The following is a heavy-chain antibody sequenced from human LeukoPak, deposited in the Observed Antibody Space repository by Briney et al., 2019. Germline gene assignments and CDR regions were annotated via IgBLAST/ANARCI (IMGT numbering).Heavy chain of an antibody. CDR2: MNPNSGNT. J-gene: IGHJ6*02. Sequence: GASVKVSCTASGYTFAGYYVHWVRQATGQGLEWMGWMNPNSGNTGYAQKFQGRVTMTRNTSISTAYMELSSLRSEDTAVYYCASRTIFGVVLPKYGMDVWGQGTTVTVSS. D-gene: IGHD3-3*01. CDR3: ASRTIFGVVLPKYGMDV. V-gene: IGHV1-8*02. CDR1: GYTFAGYY.